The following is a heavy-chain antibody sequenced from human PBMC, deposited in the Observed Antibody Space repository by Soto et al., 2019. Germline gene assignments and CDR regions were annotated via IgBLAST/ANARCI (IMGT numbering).Heavy chain of an antibody. Sequence: QVQLQQWGAGLLKPSETLSLTCAVYGGSFSGYYWTWIRQPPGTGLEGIGETNHSGSTNYNPSTNTRVTREVHTSKNQLSLKLTSVPAAATAVYYCAGDKMTGRFDYWGQGTLVTVSS. CDR1: GGSFSGYY. D-gene: IGHD3-9*01. CDR3: AGDKMTGRFDY. V-gene: IGHV4-34*01. CDR2: TNHSGST. J-gene: IGHJ4*02.